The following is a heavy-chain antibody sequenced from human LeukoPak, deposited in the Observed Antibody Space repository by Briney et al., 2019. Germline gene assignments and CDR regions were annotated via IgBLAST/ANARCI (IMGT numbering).Heavy chain of an antibody. J-gene: IGHJ5*02. Sequence: GRSLRLSCAASGFTFNDYAMHWVRRVPGKGLEWVSCIIWDSGSVVYADSVKGRFPISRDNAKNSLYLQMDSLRLEDPAFYPCGKCGSTSCHQQSAFDPWGPGAQVTVSS. CDR1: GFTFNDYA. CDR3: GKCGSTSCHQQSAFDP. CDR2: IIWDSGSV. D-gene: IGHD2-2*01. V-gene: IGHV3-9*01.